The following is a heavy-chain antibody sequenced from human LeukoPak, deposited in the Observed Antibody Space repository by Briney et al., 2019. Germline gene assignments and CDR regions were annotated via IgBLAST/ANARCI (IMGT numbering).Heavy chain of an antibody. V-gene: IGHV3-21*01. D-gene: IGHD1-26*01. CDR2: ISSSSSYI. J-gene: IGHJ4*02. CDR3: ARLSGSYYDYFDY. Sequence: GGSLRLSCAASGFTFSSYSMNWVRQAPGKGLEWVSSISSSSSYIYYADSVKGRFTISRDNAKNSLYLQMNSLRAEDTAVYYCARLSGSYYDYFDYWGQGTLVTVSS. CDR1: GFTFSSYS.